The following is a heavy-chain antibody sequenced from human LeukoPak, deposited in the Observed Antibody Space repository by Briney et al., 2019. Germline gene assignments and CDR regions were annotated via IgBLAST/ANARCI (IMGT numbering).Heavy chain of an antibody. Sequence: PGGSLRLSCAASGFTFDDYGMSWVRQAPGKGLEWVSGINWNGGSTVYADSVKGRFTISRDNAKNSLYLQMNSLRAEDTALYYCAREEAGSYSYYFDYWGQGTLVTVSS. V-gene: IGHV3-20*04. D-gene: IGHD1-26*01. CDR2: INWNGGST. J-gene: IGHJ4*02. CDR1: GFTFDDYG. CDR3: AREEAGSYSYYFDY.